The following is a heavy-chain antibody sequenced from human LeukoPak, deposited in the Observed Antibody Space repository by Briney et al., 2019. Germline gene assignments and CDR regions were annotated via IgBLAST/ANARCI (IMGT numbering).Heavy chain of an antibody. CDR3: ARQAVRDGYNGAFDI. Sequence: GESLKISCKGSGYSFTTYWIGWVRQMPGKGLERMGIIYPGDSDTRYSPSFQGQVTISADKSISTAYLQWSSLKASDTAMYYCARQAVRDGYNGAFDIWGQGTMVTVSS. CDR1: GYSFTTYW. CDR2: IYPGDSDT. V-gene: IGHV5-51*01. D-gene: IGHD5-24*01. J-gene: IGHJ3*02.